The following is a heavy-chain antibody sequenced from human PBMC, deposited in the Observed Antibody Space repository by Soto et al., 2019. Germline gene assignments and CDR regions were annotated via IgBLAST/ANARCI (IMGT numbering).Heavy chain of an antibody. CDR1: GGSFSGYY. Sequence: LSLTCAVYGGSFSGYYWSWIRQPPGKGLEWIGEINHSGSTNYNPSLKSRATISVDTSKNQFSLKLSSVTAADTAVYYCARVVISGFWSGLLDYWGQGTLVTVSS. D-gene: IGHD3-3*01. V-gene: IGHV4-34*01. CDR3: ARVVISGFWSGLLDY. CDR2: INHSGST. J-gene: IGHJ4*02.